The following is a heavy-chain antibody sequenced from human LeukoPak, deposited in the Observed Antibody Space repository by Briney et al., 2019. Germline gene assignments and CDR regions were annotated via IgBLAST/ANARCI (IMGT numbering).Heavy chain of an antibody. CDR2: IYRSGST. Sequence: KPSETLSLTCTVSGGSISYYYWSWIRQPAGKGLEWIRRIYRSGSTRYNPSLKSRVTMSVDTSKNQFSLKLSSVTAADTAVYYCARGGSRYYFDYWGQGTLVTVSS. CDR1: GGSISYYY. J-gene: IGHJ4*02. V-gene: IGHV4-4*07. CDR3: ARGGSRYYFDY. D-gene: IGHD3-10*01.